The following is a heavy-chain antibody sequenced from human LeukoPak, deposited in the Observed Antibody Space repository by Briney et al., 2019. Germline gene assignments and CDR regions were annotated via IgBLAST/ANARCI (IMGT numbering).Heavy chain of an antibody. CDR3: ARGARYCSSTSCYYYYYYMDV. V-gene: IGHV1-8*01. CDR1: GYTFTSYD. Sequence: GASVKVSCKASGYTFTSYDINWVRQATGQGLEWMGWMNPNSGNTGYAQKFQGRVTMTRNTSISTAYMELSSLGSEDTAVYYCARGARYCSSTSCYYYYYYMDVWGKGTTVTVSS. D-gene: IGHD2-2*01. CDR2: MNPNSGNT. J-gene: IGHJ6*03.